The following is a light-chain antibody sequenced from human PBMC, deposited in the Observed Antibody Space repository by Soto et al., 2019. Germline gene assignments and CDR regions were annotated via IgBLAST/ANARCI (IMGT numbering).Light chain of an antibody. J-gene: IGKJ1*01. Sequence: EIVMTQSPATLSVSPGERATLSCRASQSVSSSYLAWYQQKPGQAPRLLIYRASSRATGISGSFSGSGSGTEFTLTITSLQSEDFAVYYCQQRSNWPPWTFGQGTKVDI. CDR3: QQRSNWPPWT. V-gene: IGKV3-15*01. CDR1: QSVSSSY. CDR2: RAS.